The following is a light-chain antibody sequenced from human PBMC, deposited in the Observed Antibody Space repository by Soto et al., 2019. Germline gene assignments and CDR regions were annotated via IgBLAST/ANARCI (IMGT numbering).Light chain of an antibody. CDR3: KQYNNWPLT. J-gene: IGKJ4*01. CDR1: QSVSSN. CDR2: GAY. V-gene: IGKV3-15*01. Sequence: EIVLTQSPATLSLSPGERATLSCRASQSVSSNLAWYQQKPGQAPRLLIYGAYTRATGIQARFSGSGSGTEFTLTISSLQSEDFAVYYCKQYNNWPLTFGGGTKVDIK.